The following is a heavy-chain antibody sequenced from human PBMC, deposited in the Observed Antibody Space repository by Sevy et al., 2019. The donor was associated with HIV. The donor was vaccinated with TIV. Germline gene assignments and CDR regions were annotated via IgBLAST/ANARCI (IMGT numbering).Heavy chain of an antibody. V-gene: IGHV3-23*01. J-gene: IGHJ3*02. Sequence: GGSLRLSCAASGFTFYNYAMNWVRQAPGKGLEWVSTIFRSGETTYYADSVKARFTISRDNSKNTLYLQMNSLGTEDTALYYWAGARYDSSGSFDAFDIWGQGTMVTVSS. D-gene: IGHD3-22*01. CDR2: IFRSGETT. CDR1: GFTFYNYA. CDR3: AGARYDSSGSFDAFDI.